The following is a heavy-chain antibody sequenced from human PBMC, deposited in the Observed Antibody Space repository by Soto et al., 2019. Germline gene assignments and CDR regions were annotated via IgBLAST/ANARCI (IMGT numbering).Heavy chain of an antibody. CDR3: ARPGAYIYFQH. D-gene: IGHD4-4*01. CDR1: GGTFSSYT. Sequence: QVQLVQSGAEVKKPGSSVKVSCKASGGTFSSYTISWVRQAPGQGLEWMGRIIPILGIANYAQKFQGRVTITADKSTSTAHMELSSLRSEDKAVYYCARPGAYIYFQHWGQGTLVTVSS. J-gene: IGHJ1*01. CDR2: IIPILGIA. V-gene: IGHV1-69*02.